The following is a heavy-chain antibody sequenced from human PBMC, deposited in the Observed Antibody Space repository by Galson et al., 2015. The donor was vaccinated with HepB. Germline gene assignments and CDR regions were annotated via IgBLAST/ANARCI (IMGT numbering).Heavy chain of an antibody. Sequence: SLRLSCAASGFTFSRYVMTWVRQAPGKGLEWVSTISGSGGTTFYADSVKGRFTMSRDNSKNTLFLQMNSLRADDTALYYCAHSIVAAGKGFDAWGQGTQVTVSS. V-gene: IGHV3-23*01. CDR2: ISGSGGTT. CDR3: AHSIVAAGKGFDA. CDR1: GFTFSRYV. J-gene: IGHJ4*02. D-gene: IGHD6-13*01.